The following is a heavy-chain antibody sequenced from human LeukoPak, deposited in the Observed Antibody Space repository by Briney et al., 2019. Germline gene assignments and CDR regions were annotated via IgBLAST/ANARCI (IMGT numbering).Heavy chain of an antibody. Sequence: SETLSLTCTVSGGSINSTSYYWGWIRQPPGKGLEWIGSIYYRGNTYYNPSLYSRVTISVDTSKNQFSLKLSSVTAADTAVYYCARDAPIDYGGNSNWFDPWGQGTLVTVSS. D-gene: IGHD4-23*01. V-gene: IGHV4-39*07. J-gene: IGHJ5*02. CDR3: ARDAPIDYGGNSNWFDP. CDR2: IYYRGNT. CDR1: GGSINSTSYY.